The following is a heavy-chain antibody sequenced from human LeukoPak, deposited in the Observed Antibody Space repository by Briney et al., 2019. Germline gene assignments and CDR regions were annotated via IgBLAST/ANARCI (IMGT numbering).Heavy chain of an antibody. D-gene: IGHD3-3*01. V-gene: IGHV3-23*01. CDR2: ISGSGNST. CDR1: GFTFSNDV. Sequence: GGSLRLSCAASGFTFSNDVMTWVRRAPGKGQQWVSAISGSGNSTYYADSVRGRFTISRDNSKNTLYLQMNSLRAEDTAVYYCANSAYDFWSGYPLPDYWGQGTLVTVSS. CDR3: ANSAYDFWSGYPLPDY. J-gene: IGHJ4*02.